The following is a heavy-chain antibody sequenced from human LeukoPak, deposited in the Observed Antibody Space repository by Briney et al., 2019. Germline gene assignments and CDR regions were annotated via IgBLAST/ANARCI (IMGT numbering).Heavy chain of an antibody. D-gene: IGHD6-6*01. J-gene: IGHJ6*03. V-gene: IGHV4-61*02. CDR1: GGSISSGSYY. Sequence: PSETLSLTCTVSGGSISSGSYYWSWIRQPAGKGLEWIGRIYTSGSTNYNPSLKSRVTISVDTSKNQFSLKLSSVTAADTAVYYCARGVSSGYYYYYYMDVWGKGTMVTVSS. CDR2: IYTSGST. CDR3: ARGVSSGYYYYYYMDV.